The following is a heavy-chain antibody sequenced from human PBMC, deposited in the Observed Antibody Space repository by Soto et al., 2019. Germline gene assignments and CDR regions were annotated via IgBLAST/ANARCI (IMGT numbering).Heavy chain of an antibody. CDR2: IVVGSDNT. J-gene: IGHJ5*02. CDR3: AADAEPTDPYNWCDP. Sequence: QKQLVQSGPEVKKPGTSVKVSCKASGFTFTTSSIHWVRQARGQSLEWIGWIVVGSDNTKYAQKFQERVTITRDMSTSTAYMELSSLRSEDTAVYYCAADAEPTDPYNWCDPWGQGTLVTVSS. CDR1: GFTFTTSS. D-gene: IGHD1-1*01. V-gene: IGHV1-58*02.